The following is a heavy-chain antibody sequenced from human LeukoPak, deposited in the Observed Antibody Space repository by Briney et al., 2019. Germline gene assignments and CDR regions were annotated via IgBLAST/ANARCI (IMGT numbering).Heavy chain of an antibody. V-gene: IGHV3-7*01. D-gene: IGHD3-9*01. J-gene: IGHJ3*02. CDR1: GFIFSNYG. Sequence: GGSLRLSCVASGFIFSNYGMSWVRQAPGKGLEWVANIKRDGSVRYYVDSVKGRFTISRDNAKNSLYLQMSSLRAEDTAVYYCARENWFAFDMWGQGTLVTISS. CDR2: IKRDGSVR. CDR3: ARENWFAFDM.